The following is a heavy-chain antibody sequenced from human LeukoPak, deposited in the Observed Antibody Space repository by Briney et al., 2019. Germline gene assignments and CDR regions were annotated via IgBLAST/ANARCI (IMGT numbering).Heavy chain of an antibody. J-gene: IGHJ4*02. D-gene: IGHD2-15*01. CDR1: GCTFSSYG. Sequence: PGGSLRLSCAASGCTFSSYGMHWLRQARGRGLEWGEVIPYDGSNKYYADSVKGRFTISRDNSKNTLYLQMTSVRAEDTAVYYCAREPVVVAAASDFDYWGQGTLVTVSS. CDR2: IPYDGSNK. V-gene: IGHV3-30*03. CDR3: AREPVVVAAASDFDY.